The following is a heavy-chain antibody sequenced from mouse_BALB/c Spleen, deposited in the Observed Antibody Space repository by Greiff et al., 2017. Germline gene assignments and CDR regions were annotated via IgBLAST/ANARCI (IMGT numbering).Heavy chain of an antibody. Sequence: EVKLQESGPSLVKPSQTLSLTCSVTGDSITSGYWNWIRKFPGNKLEYMGYISYSGSTYYNPSLKSRISITRDTSKNQYYLQLNSVTTEDTATYYCARAYYGSSLFAYWGQGTLVTVSA. CDR3: ARAYYGSSLFAY. V-gene: IGHV3-8*02. CDR1: GDSITSGY. CDR2: ISYSGST. J-gene: IGHJ3*01. D-gene: IGHD1-1*01.